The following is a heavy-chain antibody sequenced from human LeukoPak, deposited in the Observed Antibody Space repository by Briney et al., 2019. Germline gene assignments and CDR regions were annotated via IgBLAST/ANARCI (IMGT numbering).Heavy chain of an antibody. CDR2: ISGSGGST. V-gene: IGHV3-23*01. CDR3: AKEGYSSGWSWFDP. D-gene: IGHD6-19*01. J-gene: IGHJ5*02. CDR1: GFTFTSYA. Sequence: PGGSLRLSCAASGFTFTSYAMSWVRQVPGKGLEWVSTISGSGGSTYYADSVKGRFTISRDNSKSTLYLQMNSLRAEDTALYYCAKEGYSSGWSWFDPWGQGTLVTVSS.